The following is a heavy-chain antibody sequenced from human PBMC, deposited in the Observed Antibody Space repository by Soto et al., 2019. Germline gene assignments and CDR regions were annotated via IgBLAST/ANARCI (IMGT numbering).Heavy chain of an antibody. V-gene: IGHV1-18*04. CDR2: ISAYNGNT. J-gene: IGHJ4*02. CDR1: GYTFTSYG. CDR3: ARVFVVVPAAAREFDY. Sequence: ASVKVSCKASGYTFTSYGISWVRQAPGQGLEWMGWISAYNGNTNYAQKLQGRVTMTTDTSTSTAYMELRSLRSDDTAVYYCARVFVVVPAAAREFDYWGQGTLVTVSS. D-gene: IGHD2-2*01.